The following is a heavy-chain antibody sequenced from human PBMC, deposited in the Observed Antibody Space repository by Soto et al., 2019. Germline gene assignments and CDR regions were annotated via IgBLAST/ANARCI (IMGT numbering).Heavy chain of an antibody. CDR1: GFTFRNYW. V-gene: IGHV3-74*01. J-gene: IGHJ6*02. Sequence: GGSLRLSCAASGFTFRNYWMHWVRQAPGKGLVWVSRVNSDGDTTYYADSVKGRFTISRDNAKNTLHLQMNSLGAEDTAVYYCASNYAYAEGYYFYGIDVRGQRTTVTGSS. D-gene: IGHD3-16*01. CDR2: VNSDGDTT. CDR3: ASNYAYAEGYYFYGIDV.